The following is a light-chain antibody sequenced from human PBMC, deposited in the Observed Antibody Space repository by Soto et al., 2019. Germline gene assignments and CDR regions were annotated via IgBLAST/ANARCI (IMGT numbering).Light chain of an antibody. CDR1: SGDVGGYNY. V-gene: IGLV2-14*01. CDR3: SSYISRTFVV. Sequence: QSALTQPASVSGSPGPSITISCTGTSGDVGGYNYVSWYQRHPWKAPQLIIYDVTNRPSGVSERFSGFKSGNTASLTSSGLRAEDEGDYYCSSYISRTFVVFGGGTKLTV. CDR2: DVT. J-gene: IGLJ2*01.